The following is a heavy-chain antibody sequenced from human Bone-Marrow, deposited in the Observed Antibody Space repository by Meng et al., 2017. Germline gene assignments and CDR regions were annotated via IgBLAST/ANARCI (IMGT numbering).Heavy chain of an antibody. CDR1: GYTFTGYY. Sequence: QVQLVQSGAGGKKPGAYVTVSCKASGYTFTGYYINWVRQAPGQGLEWMGRINPNSGGTNYAQNFQGRVTMTRDTSISTVYMELSRLTSDDTAVYYCARDSTSAYADSWGQGTLVTVSS. CDR3: ARDSTSAYADS. D-gene: IGHD5-12*01. J-gene: IGHJ4*02. V-gene: IGHV1-2*06. CDR2: INPNSGGT.